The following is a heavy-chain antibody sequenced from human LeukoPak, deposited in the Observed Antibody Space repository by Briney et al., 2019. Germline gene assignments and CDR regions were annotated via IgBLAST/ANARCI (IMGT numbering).Heavy chain of an antibody. CDR1: GGSISSYY. V-gene: IGHV4-59*01. CDR3: VRGGWQWLVRNWFDP. CDR2: IYYSGST. Sequence: SETLSLTCTVSGGSISSYYWSWIRQPPGKGLEWIGYIYYSGSTNYNPSLKSRVTISVDTSKNQFSLKLSSVTAADTAVYYCVRGGWQWLVRNWFDPWGQGTLVTVSS. J-gene: IGHJ5*02. D-gene: IGHD6-19*01.